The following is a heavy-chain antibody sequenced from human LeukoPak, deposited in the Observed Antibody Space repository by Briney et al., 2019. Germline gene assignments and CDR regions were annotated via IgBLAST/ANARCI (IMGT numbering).Heavy chain of an antibody. CDR1: GGTFSSYA. CDR3: ARAVYCSSTSCPYDAFDI. J-gene: IGHJ3*02. V-gene: IGHV1-69*04. Sequence: GSSVKVSCKASGGTFSSYAISWVRQAPGQGLEWMGRIIPFLGIANYAQKFQGRVTITADKSTSTAYMELSSLRSEDTAVYYCARAVYCSSTSCPYDAFDIWGQGTMVTVSS. CDR2: IIPFLGIA. D-gene: IGHD2-2*01.